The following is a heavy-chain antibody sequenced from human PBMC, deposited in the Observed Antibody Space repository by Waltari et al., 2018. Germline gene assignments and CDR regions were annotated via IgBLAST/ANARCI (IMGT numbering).Heavy chain of an antibody. J-gene: IGHJ4*02. CDR2: ARNKAHSYTT. Sequence: EVQLVESGGGLVQPGGSLRLSCAASGLPFNDHFMDWVRQAPGKGLEWVDRARNKAHSYTTLYAASVKGRFTISRDDSKSALYLQLNSLKSEDTAVYYCVRVTLTNYFDYWGQGTLVAVSS. CDR1: GLPFNDHF. CDR3: VRVTLTNYFDY. D-gene: IGHD4-17*01. V-gene: IGHV3-72*01.